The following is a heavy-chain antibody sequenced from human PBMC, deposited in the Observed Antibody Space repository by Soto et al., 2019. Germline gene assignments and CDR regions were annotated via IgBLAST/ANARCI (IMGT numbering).Heavy chain of an antibody. J-gene: IGHJ5*02. V-gene: IGHV1-69*12. Sequence: QVQLVQSGAEVKKPGSSVKVSCKASGGTFSSYAISWVREAAGQGLEWMGGIIPIFGTANYAQTSQGRVTITADESTSTAYMELSSLRSEDTPVYYCARALTYCGGDCYSSWFDPWGQGTLVTVSS. D-gene: IGHD2-21*02. CDR2: IIPIFGTA. CDR1: GGTFSSYA. CDR3: ARALTYCGGDCYSSWFDP.